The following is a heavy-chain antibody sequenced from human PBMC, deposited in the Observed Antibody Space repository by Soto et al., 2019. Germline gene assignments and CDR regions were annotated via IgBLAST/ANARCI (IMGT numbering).Heavy chain of an antibody. J-gene: IGHJ6*03. CDR3: AGTTSHYWYYMDV. D-gene: IGHD1-7*01. CDR2: TYYRTRWYY. V-gene: IGHV6-1*01. Sequence: QVQLQESGPGLVKPSQTLSLTCVISGDSVSSNSAAWNWIRQSPSRGLEWLGMTYYRTRWYYDYAVSVRSRITVNPDTSKNQVSLQLTSVTPEDTAVYYCAGTTSHYWYYMDVWGKGTTVTVSS. CDR1: GDSVSSNSAA.